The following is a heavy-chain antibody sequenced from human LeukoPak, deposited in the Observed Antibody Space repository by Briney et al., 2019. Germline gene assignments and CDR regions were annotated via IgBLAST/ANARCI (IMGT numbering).Heavy chain of an antibody. D-gene: IGHD2-2*01. V-gene: IGHV3-9*01. CDR3: AKGGYVVVPAHFDY. CDR1: GFTFDDYA. CDR2: ISWNSGSI. Sequence: GRSLRLSCAASGFTFDDYAMHWVRQAPGKGLEWVSGISWNSGSIGYADSVKGRFTISRDNAKNSLYLQMNSLRAEDTALYYCAKGGYVVVPAHFDYWGQGTLVTVSS. J-gene: IGHJ4*02.